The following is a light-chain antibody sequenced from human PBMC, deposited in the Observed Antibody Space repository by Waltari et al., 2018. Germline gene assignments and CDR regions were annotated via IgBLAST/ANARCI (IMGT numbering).Light chain of an antibody. Sequence: EIVLTQSPGTLSLSPGERATLSCRATQSVSSSSLAWYQLRPRQAPRLLVCGASSRAPGIPYRFNGSGSGTDFTLTISRLEPEDFALYYCQQYGSSPPASFGPGTKVELK. CDR1: QSVSSSS. CDR3: QQYGSSPPAS. CDR2: GAS. V-gene: IGKV3-20*01. J-gene: IGKJ1*01.